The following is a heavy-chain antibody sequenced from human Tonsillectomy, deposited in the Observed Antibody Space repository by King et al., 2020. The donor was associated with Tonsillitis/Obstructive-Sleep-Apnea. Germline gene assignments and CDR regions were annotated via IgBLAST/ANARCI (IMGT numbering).Heavy chain of an antibody. CDR2: VYYEGNT. V-gene: IGHV4-39*01. J-gene: IGHJ4*02. D-gene: IGHD1-7*01. CDR3: ARYIWNYFFDS. CDR1: GGSVSGSSYF. Sequence: QLQESGPGLVKPSETLSLTCTVSGGSVSGSSYFWGWIRQPPGTGLEWIGSVYYEGNTYYNPSRKSRVTISVDTSKNQFSLTLSSVTAADTAVYYCARYIWNYFFDSWGQGTLVTVSS.